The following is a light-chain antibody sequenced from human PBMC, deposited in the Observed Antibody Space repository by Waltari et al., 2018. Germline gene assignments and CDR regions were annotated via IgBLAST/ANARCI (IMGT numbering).Light chain of an antibody. V-gene: IGLV1-44*01. CDR2: KNN. J-gene: IGLJ1*01. CDR1: SSNIGRDN. Sequence: QSVLTQPPSASGTPGQRVTISCSGSSSNIGRDNVYWYQQLPGTAPKLLIYKNNQRPSGVPDRSPGSKSGTSASLAISGLQSEDEADYYCVAWDNSLNGYVFGTGTKVTVL. CDR3: VAWDNSLNGYV.